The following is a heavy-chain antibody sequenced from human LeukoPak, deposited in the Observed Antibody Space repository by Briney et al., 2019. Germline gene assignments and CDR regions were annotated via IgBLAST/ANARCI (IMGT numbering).Heavy chain of an antibody. J-gene: IGHJ4*02. V-gene: IGHV3-7*01. Sequence: PGGSLRLSCAASGFTFSGFWMSWVRQAPGKGLEWVANIKQDGSENYYVDSVKGRFIISRDNARNSLSLQMNSLRAEDTAMYYCTREDYGVDSWGQGTLVTVAS. CDR3: TREDYGVDS. CDR1: GFTFSGFW. CDR2: IKQDGSEN. D-gene: IGHD3-16*01.